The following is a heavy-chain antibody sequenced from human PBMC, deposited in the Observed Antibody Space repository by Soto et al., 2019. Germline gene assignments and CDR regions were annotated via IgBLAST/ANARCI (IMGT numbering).Heavy chain of an antibody. D-gene: IGHD1-26*01. V-gene: IGHV4-39*01. CDR2: XXXSXSX. J-gene: IGHJ5*02. CDR3: ARQEGAGANWFDP. CDR1: GGSISSSSYY. Sequence: PSETLSLTCTVSGGSISSSSYYWGWIRQPPAKGLEXIGSXXXSXSXXXNXXXXSRVTISVDTSKNQFSLKLSSVTAADTAVYYCARQEGAGANWFDPWGQGTLLTVSS.